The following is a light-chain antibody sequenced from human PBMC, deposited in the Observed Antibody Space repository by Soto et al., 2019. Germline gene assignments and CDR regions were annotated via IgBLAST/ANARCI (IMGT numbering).Light chain of an antibody. J-gene: IGKJ3*01. CDR2: AAS. V-gene: IGKV1-12*02. Sequence: DIQMTQSPSSVSASVGDRVTITCRASQGSSSWLAWYQQKPGKAPKLLIYAASSLQSGVPSRFSGSGSGTDFTLTISSLQPEDSATYYCQQADSFLFGPGTKVDIK. CDR1: QGSSSW. CDR3: QQADSFL.